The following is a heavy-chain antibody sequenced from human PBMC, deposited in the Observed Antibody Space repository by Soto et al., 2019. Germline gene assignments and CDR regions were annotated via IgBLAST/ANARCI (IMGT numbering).Heavy chain of an antibody. J-gene: IGHJ2*01. D-gene: IGHD4-17*01. CDR1: GFTFNSYG. CDR3: ARLNTGWYFDF. CDR2: IWYDGSNE. Sequence: QEQLVESGGGVVQPGRSLRLSCAASGFTFNSYGMHWVRQAPGEGLEWVATIWYDGSNEYYPDSVKGRFTISRDNSKNTLYLQMNSLRAEDTAVYYCARLNTGWYFDFWGRGTLVTVSS. V-gene: IGHV3-33*01.